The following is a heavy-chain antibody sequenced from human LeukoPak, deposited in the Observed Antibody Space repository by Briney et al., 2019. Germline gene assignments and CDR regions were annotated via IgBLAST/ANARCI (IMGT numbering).Heavy chain of an antibody. CDR2: INHSGST. J-gene: IGHJ4*02. CDR3: ARDRGRNFDY. D-gene: IGHD2-15*01. Sequence: SSETLSLTCAVYGGSFSGYYWSWIRQPPGKGLEWIGEINHSGSTNYNPSLKSRVTISVDTSKNQFSLKLSSVTAADTAVYYCARDRGRNFDYWGQGTLVTVSS. CDR1: GGSFSGYY. V-gene: IGHV4-34*01.